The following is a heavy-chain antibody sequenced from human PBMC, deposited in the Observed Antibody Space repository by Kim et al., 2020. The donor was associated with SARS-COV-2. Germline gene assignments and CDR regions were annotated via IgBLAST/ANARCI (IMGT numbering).Heavy chain of an antibody. J-gene: IGHJ4*02. Sequence: SVKVSCKASGGTFSSYAISWVRQAPGQGLEWMGGIIPIFGTANYAQKFQGRVTITADESTSTAYMELSSLRSEDTAVYYCASPDRGITGTTPTVGGLYYFDYWGQGTLVTVSS. CDR1: GGTFSSYA. D-gene: IGHD1-20*01. CDR2: IIPIFGTA. V-gene: IGHV1-69*13. CDR3: ASPDRGITGTTPTVGGLYYFDY.